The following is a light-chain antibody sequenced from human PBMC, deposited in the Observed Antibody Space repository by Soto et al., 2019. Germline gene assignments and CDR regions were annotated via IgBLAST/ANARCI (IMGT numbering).Light chain of an antibody. CDR3: AAWDDSLNGVL. CDR2: SIN. Sequence: QAVVTQPPSASGTPGQRVTISCSGSSSNIGGNSVSWYQHLPGTAPKLLIYSINKRPSGVPDRFSDSKSGTSASLAISGLLSEDEADYFCAAWDDSLNGVLFGGGTKLTVL. V-gene: IGLV1-44*01. CDR1: SSNIGGNS. J-gene: IGLJ2*01.